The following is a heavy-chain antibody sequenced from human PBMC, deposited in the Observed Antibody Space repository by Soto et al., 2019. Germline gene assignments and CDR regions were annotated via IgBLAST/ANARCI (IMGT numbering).Heavy chain of an antibody. J-gene: IGHJ4*02. CDR1: GGSFSGYY. D-gene: IGHD6-13*01. CDR3: ARGGWGSSWSHSDY. CDR2: INHSGST. V-gene: IGHV4-34*01. Sequence: SETLSLTCAVYGGSFSGYYWSWIRQPPGKGLEWIGEINHSGSTNYNPSLKSRVTISVDTSKNQFSLKLSSVTAADTAVYYCARGGWGSSWSHSDYWGQGTLVTVSS.